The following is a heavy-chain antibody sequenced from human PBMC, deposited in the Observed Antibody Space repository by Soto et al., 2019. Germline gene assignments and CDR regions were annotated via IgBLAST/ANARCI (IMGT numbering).Heavy chain of an antibody. D-gene: IGHD3-22*01. CDR2: IKQDGSEE. J-gene: IGHJ5*02. CDR1: GFTLGNYW. CDR3: ARESDYYDTFDP. Sequence: PGGSLRLSCAASGFTLGNYWMTWIRQAPGKGLEWVANIKQDGSEEFYVDSVKGRFTISRDNAKNSLYLQLDSLRDEDTAIYYCARESDYYDTFDPWGQGTLVTVSS. V-gene: IGHV3-7*01.